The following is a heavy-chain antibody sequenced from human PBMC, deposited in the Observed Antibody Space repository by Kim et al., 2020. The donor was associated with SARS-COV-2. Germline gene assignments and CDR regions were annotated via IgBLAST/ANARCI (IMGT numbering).Heavy chain of an antibody. J-gene: IGHJ6*02. Sequence: NADSVKARLPVSRENAKNSLSLQMNRLGADDTAVYYCARGTGVDFYGIDVWGQGTTVIVSS. CDR3: ARGTGVDFYGIDV. V-gene: IGHV3-11*01. D-gene: IGHD3-10*01.